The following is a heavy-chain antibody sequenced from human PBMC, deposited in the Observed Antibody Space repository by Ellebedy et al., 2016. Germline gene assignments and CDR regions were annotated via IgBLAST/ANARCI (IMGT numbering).Heavy chain of an antibody. CDR1: GYTFSSSW. D-gene: IGHD3-10*01. CDR3: ARRQLDPRSPWFGAFDI. V-gene: IGHV5-51*01. Sequence: GESLKISXRGSGYTFSSSWIGWVRQMPGQGLEWMGIIYPGDSDTRYSPSFQGQVTISADKSTSTAYLQWRSLKALDTAMYYCARRQLDPRSPWFGAFDIWGQGTMVTVSS. J-gene: IGHJ3*02. CDR2: IYPGDSDT.